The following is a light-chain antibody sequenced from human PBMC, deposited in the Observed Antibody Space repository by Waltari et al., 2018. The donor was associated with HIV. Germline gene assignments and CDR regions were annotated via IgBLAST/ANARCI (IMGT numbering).Light chain of an antibody. J-gene: IGKJ2*01. V-gene: IGKV3-15*01. CDR1: QSVARD. Sequence: DIRMTQSPAILSVSPGGRATLSCRTSQSVARDVAWYQQKPGQPPRLLIFDASTRATGTPARFSGSGSGTDFTLTITSLQSEDFAVYYCHQYNKWPMYTFGQGTRVE. CDR2: DAS. CDR3: HQYNKWPMYT.